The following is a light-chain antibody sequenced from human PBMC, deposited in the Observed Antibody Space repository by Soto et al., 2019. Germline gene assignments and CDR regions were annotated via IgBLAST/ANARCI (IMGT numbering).Light chain of an antibody. J-gene: IGKJ4*01. CDR1: QSVSNNY. CDR2: GAS. V-gene: IGKV3D-20*02. Sequence: EIVLTQSPGTLSLSPGERATLSCRASQSVSNNYLAWYQQKPGQAPRLLIYGASNRATGIPDRFSGSGSGTEFTLTISSLQSEDFAVYYCQQCKDWPLTFGGGTRWIS. CDR3: QQCKDWPLT.